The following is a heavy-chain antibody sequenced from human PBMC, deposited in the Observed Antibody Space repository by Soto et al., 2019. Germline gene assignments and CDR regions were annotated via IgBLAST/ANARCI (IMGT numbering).Heavy chain of an antibody. CDR1: GYTFTSYG. CDR3: ESDRGSYVLDY. V-gene: IGHV1-18*01. CDR2: ISANNGNT. D-gene: IGHD1-26*01. J-gene: IGHJ4*02. Sequence: QVQLVQSGAEVKKPGASVKVSCKASGYTFTSYGISWVRQAPGQGLEWMGWISANNGNTNYAQKLQGRVTMTTDTSSSTAYMELKSLRYDDTAVYYCESDRGSYVLDYWGQGTLVTVSS.